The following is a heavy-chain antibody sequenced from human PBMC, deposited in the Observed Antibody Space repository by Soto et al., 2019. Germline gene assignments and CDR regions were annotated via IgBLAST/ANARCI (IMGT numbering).Heavy chain of an antibody. CDR1: GFTFSSYE. CDR2: ISSSGSTI. CDR3: ARDWTQYLDV. Sequence: GGSLRLSCAASGFTFSSYEMNWVRQAPGKGLEWVSYISSSGSTIYYADSVKGRFTISRDNAENSLYLQMNSLRAEDTAVYYCARDWTQYLDVWGQGTTVTVSS. J-gene: IGHJ6*02. V-gene: IGHV3-48*03. D-gene: IGHD3-3*01.